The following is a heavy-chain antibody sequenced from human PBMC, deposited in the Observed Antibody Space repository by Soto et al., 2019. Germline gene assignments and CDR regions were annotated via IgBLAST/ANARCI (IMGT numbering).Heavy chain of an antibody. Sequence: QVQLVQSGAEVRKPGSSVKVSCTASGGTFSRHAISWVRQAPGQGLEWMGGIIPIFGTANHAQKFQGRVTIIADESTSTVYMELSSLRSEDTAVYYCARNWNPPLGMDVWGQGTTVTVSS. J-gene: IGHJ6*02. V-gene: IGHV1-69*01. D-gene: IGHD1-1*01. CDR2: IIPIFGTA. CDR3: ARNWNPPLGMDV. CDR1: GGTFSRHA.